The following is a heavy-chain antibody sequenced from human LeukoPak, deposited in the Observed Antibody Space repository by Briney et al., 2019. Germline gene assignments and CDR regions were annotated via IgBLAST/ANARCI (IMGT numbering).Heavy chain of an antibody. CDR2: IYYNGNT. D-gene: IGHD3-22*01. V-gene: IGHV4-59*01. Sequence: PSETLSLTCTVSGASISSSYWSWVRQPPGKSLEWIGFIYYNGNTNSNPSLKSRVTISADTSKNQFSLKLTSVTAADTAVYYCVRGNYDNRGYSNAFDIWGQGAMVTVSS. J-gene: IGHJ3*02. CDR3: VRGNYDNRGYSNAFDI. CDR1: GASISSSY.